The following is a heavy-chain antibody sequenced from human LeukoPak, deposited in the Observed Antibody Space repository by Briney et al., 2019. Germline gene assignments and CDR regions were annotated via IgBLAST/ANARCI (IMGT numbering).Heavy chain of an antibody. CDR1: GGTFSSYA. J-gene: IGHJ4*02. CDR2: IIPIFGTS. V-gene: IGHV1-69*05. Sequence: ASVKVSCKASGGTFSSYAISWVRQAPGQGLEWMARIIPIFGTSDHAQKFQGRVTITTDESTSTAFMELSGLRSEDTAVYYCTKDHEGYFDYWGQGSLVTVSS. CDR3: TKDHEGYFDY.